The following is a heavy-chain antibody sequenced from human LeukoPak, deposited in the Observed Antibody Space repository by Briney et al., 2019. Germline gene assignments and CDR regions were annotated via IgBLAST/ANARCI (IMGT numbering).Heavy chain of an antibody. V-gene: IGHV3-66*01. J-gene: IGHJ3*02. CDR3: ARDLTVGATRGDAFDI. Sequence: PGGSLRLSCAASGFTVSSNYMSWVRQAPGKGLEWVSVIYSGGSTYYADSVKGRFTISRDNSKNTLYLQMNSLRAEDTAVYYCARDLTVGATRGDAFDIWGQGTMVTVSS. CDR1: GFTVSSNY. CDR2: IYSGGST. D-gene: IGHD1-26*01.